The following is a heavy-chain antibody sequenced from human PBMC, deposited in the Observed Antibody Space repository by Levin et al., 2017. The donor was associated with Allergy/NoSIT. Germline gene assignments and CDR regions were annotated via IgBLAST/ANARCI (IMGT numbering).Heavy chain of an antibody. D-gene: IGHD3-22*01. Sequence: GESLKISCAASGFAFSSYAMNWVRQAPGKGLEWVSGISGSGGGTYYADSVQGRFTISRDNSKNTLYLQMNSLRAEDTAVYFCAQGGYYSDNSAYYQLAKTFACWGQGTLLTVSS. CDR1: GFAFSSYA. CDR2: ISGSGGGT. CDR3: AQGGYYSDNSAYYQLAKTFAC. J-gene: IGHJ4*02. V-gene: IGHV3-23*01.